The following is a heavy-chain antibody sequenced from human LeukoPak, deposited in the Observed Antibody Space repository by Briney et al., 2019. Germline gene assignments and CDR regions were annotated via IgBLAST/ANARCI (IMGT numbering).Heavy chain of an antibody. CDR3: ARSNWNFDY. V-gene: IGHV3-7*01. Sequence: PGGSLRLSCAASGFTLRNYWMTWVRQAPGKGLEWVANIKQDGSEKHYVDSVKGRFTTSRDNAKNSLYLQMNSLRDEDTAVYYCARSNWNFDYWGQGTLVTVSS. D-gene: IGHD1-20*01. CDR1: GFTLRNYW. CDR2: IKQDGSEK. J-gene: IGHJ4*02.